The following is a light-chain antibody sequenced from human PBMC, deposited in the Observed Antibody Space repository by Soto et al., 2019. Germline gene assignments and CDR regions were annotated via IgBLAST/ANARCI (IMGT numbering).Light chain of an antibody. CDR2: EVS. CDR3: TSYSRYRVLV. V-gene: IGLV2-14*01. CDR1: ISDIGGYKY. Sequence: QRSLTHPASVSGPLGQSIPISCTGTISDIGGYKYVSWYQQHPGKAPKLIIFEVSNRPSGVSDRFSGSNSGNTASLTISGLQAEDEADYYCTSYSRYRVLVFGGGTKVTVL. J-gene: IGLJ3*02.